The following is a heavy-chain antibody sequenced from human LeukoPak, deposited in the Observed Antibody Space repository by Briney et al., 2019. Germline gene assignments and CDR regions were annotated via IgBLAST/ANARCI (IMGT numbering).Heavy chain of an antibody. CDR1: XFXVXXXX. CDR3: ARGSDY. V-gene: IGHV3-53*01. Sequence: LSXXAXXFXVXXXXMSXXXQXPGKGLEWVSVIYSGGSTYYADSVKGRFTISRDNSKNTLYLQMNSLRAEDTAVYYCARGSDYWGQGTLVTVSS. J-gene: IGHJ4*02. CDR2: IYSGGST.